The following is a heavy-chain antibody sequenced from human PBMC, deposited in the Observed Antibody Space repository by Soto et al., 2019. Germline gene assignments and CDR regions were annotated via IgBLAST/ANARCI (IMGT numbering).Heavy chain of an antibody. CDR1: GYTFTSCA. D-gene: IGHD3-22*01. J-gene: IGHJ4*02. Sequence: ASVKLCCKASGYTFTSCARHWVRQAPGQRLEWMGWINAGNGNTKYSQKFQGRVTITRDTSASTAYMELSSLRSEDTAVYYCARQRFTMIVGLGEFDYWGQGTLVTVSS. CDR2: INAGNGNT. V-gene: IGHV1-3*01. CDR3: ARQRFTMIVGLGEFDY.